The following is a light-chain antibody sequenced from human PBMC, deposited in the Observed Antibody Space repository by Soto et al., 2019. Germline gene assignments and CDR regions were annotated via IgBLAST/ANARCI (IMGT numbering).Light chain of an antibody. V-gene: IGKV3-20*01. CDR1: QSVSSSY. CDR2: GAS. J-gene: IGKJ2*03. Sequence: EIVLTQSTGTLSLSPGERATLSCRASQSVSSSYLAWYQQKPGQAPRLLIYGASSRATGIPDRFSGSVSGTDFTLTISRLEPEDFAVYYCQQYGSSPGSFGQGTKLEIK. CDR3: QQYGSSPGS.